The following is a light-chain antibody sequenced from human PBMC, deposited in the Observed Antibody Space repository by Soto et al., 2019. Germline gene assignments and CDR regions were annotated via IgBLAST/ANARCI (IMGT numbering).Light chain of an antibody. Sequence: EIQMTQSPSTLSASVGDIVTITCRASQSISSWLAWYQRKPGKAPKLLIYKASNLESGVPSRFSGSGSGTEFTLTISSLQADDFATYYCQKFNSYSWKFGQGTKVDIK. CDR3: QKFNSYSWK. V-gene: IGKV1-5*03. CDR2: KAS. CDR1: QSISSW. J-gene: IGKJ1*01.